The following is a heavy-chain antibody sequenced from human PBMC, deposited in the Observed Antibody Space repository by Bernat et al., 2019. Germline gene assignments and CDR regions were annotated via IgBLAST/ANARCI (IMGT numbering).Heavy chain of an antibody. CDR2: IWYDGSNK. Sequence: QVQLVESGGGVVQPGRSLRLSCAASGFTFSSYGMHWVRQAPGKGLEWVAVIWYDGSNKYYADSVKGRFTISRDNSKNTLYLQMNSLRAEDTAVYYCAREAGTYYYHSRDAFDIWGQGTMVTVSS. CDR3: AREAGTYYYHSRDAFDI. J-gene: IGHJ3*02. D-gene: IGHD3-22*01. V-gene: IGHV3-33*01. CDR1: GFTFSSYG.